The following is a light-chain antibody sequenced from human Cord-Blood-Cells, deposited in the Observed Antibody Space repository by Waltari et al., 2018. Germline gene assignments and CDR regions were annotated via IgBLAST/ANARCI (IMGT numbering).Light chain of an antibody. CDR3: PQYDNLPFT. V-gene: IGKV1-33*01. CDR1: QDISNY. CDR2: DAS. J-gene: IGKJ3*01. Sequence: DIHMTQSPSSLSASVGDRVTITCQASQDISNYLNWYQQKPGKDPKLLIYDASKLETGVPSRFSGSGSGTDFTFTISSLQPEDIATYYCPQYDNLPFTFGPGTKVDIK.